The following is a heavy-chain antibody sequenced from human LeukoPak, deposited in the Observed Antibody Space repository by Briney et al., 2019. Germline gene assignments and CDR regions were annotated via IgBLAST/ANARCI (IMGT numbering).Heavy chain of an antibody. CDR3: ARDFCGGDCYSRSIYMDV. J-gene: IGHJ6*04. Sequence: ASVKVSCKASGYTFTGYYMHRVRQAPGQGLEWMGRINPNSGGANYAQKFQGRVTMTRTTSISPAYMELSRLRSDDTAVFYCARDFCGGDCYSRSIYMDVWGKGTTVTVSS. V-gene: IGHV1-2*06. CDR1: GYTFTGYY. D-gene: IGHD2-21*02. CDR2: INPNSGGA.